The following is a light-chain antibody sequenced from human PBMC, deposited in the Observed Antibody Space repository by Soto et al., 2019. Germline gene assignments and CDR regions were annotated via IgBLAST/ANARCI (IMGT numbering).Light chain of an antibody. V-gene: IGLV2-8*01. CDR1: KNDIGVYDF. CDR2: EVV. CDR3: KSYAGSNTDV. Sequence: QSALTQPPSASGYPGQSVTISCTGTKNDIGVYDFVSWYQHHPGKAPRLIIYEVVQRPSGVPDRFSGSKSGNTASLTVSGLQAADEADYFCKSYAGSNTDVFGSGTKVTV. J-gene: IGLJ1*01.